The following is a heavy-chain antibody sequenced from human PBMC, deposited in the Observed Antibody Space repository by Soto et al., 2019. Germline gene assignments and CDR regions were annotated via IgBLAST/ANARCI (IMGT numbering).Heavy chain of an antibody. J-gene: IGHJ4*02. V-gene: IGHV4-59*01. CDR1: GGSISSYY. CDR3: ARGYYDGGPIDY. Sequence: SETLSLTCTVSGGSISSYYWSWIRQPPGKGLEWIGYIHKSGSTNYNPSLKSRVTTSLDTAKNQFSLKLSSVTAADTAVYYCARGYYDGGPIDYWGQGILVTVS. CDR2: IHKSGST. D-gene: IGHD3-22*01.